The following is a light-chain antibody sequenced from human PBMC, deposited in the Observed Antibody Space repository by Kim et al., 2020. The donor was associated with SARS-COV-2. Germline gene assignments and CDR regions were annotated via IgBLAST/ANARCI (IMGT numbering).Light chain of an antibody. Sequence: VSPGQTASITCSGDKLGDKYACWYQQKPGQSPVLVIYQDSKRPSGIPERFSGSNSGNTATLTVSGTQAMDEADYYCQAWDSSTGVFGGGTQLTVL. CDR3: QAWDSSTGV. CDR1: KLGDKY. J-gene: IGLJ2*01. CDR2: QDS. V-gene: IGLV3-1*01.